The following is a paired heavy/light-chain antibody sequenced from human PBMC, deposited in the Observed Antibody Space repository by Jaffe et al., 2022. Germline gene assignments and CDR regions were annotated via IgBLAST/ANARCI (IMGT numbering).Heavy chain of an antibody. CDR1: GLTFDKFA. J-gene: IGHJ4*02. CDR2: FLWDGSQI. V-gene: IGHV3-9*01. D-gene: IGHD2-15*01. CDR3: GKDLRPGGLDS. Sequence: VQLVESGGRLVQPGRSLKLSCDYSGLTFDKFAMHWVRQAPGKGPEWVSGFLWDGSQIGYADSVKGRFTISRDDTRKSLFLQMNSLTPQDTAVYYCGKDLRPGGLDSWGQGTLVTVSS.
Light chain of an antibody. V-gene: IGKV2-30*01. CDR3: MQGTHWPYT. J-gene: IGKJ2*01. Sequence: DVVLTQSPLSLPVTLGQPASISCRSSQSLVFRDGNTYLNWFQQRPGQPPRRLIYKVSDRDSGVPDRFSGSGSGTDFTLRISRVEAEDVGIYYCMQGTHWPYTFGQGTKLEIK. CDR1: QSLVFRDGNTY. CDR2: KVS.